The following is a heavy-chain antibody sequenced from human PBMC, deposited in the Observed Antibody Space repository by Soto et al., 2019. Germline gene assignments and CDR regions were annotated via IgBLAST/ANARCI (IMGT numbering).Heavy chain of an antibody. Sequence: GGSLKISFKGSGYTFTNYWIGWVRQMPGKGLEWMGIIYPGDSETRYSPSFQGQVTMSADKSISTDYLQWSSLKASDSAIYYCARKYYYGAGTLDYWGQGTLVTVPQ. CDR2: IYPGDSET. CDR1: GYTFTNYW. J-gene: IGHJ4*02. V-gene: IGHV5-51*01. D-gene: IGHD3-10*01. CDR3: ARKYYYGAGTLDY.